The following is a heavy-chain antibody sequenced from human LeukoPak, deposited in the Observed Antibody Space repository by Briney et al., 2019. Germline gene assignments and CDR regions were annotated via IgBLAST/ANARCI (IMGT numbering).Heavy chain of an antibody. D-gene: IGHD3-10*01. V-gene: IGHV4-39*07. Sequence: SETLSLTCTVSGGSISSSSYYWGWIRQPPGKGLEWIGSIYYSGSTYYNPSLKSRVTISVDTSKNQFSLKLSSVTAADTAVYYCARARMVRGNYYYYYMDVWGKGTTVTVSS. J-gene: IGHJ6*03. CDR2: IYYSGST. CDR3: ARARMVRGNYYYYYMDV. CDR1: GGSISSSSYY.